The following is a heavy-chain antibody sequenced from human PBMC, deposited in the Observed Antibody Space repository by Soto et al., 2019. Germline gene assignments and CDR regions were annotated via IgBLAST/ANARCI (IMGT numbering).Heavy chain of an antibody. J-gene: IGHJ3*02. V-gene: IGHV3-33*01. Sequence: GSLRLSCAASGFTFNCHCMPRVRQAPGKGLEWVAVIWYDGSNKYYADSVKGRFTISRDNSKNTLYLQMNSLRAEDTAVYYCAREVEWAFDIWGQGTMVTVSS. D-gene: IGHD2-15*01. CDR2: IWYDGSNK. CDR1: GFTFNCHC. CDR3: AREVEWAFDI.